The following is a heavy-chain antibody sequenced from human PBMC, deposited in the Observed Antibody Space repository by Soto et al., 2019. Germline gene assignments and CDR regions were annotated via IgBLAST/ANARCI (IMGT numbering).Heavy chain of an antibody. J-gene: IGHJ1*01. V-gene: IGHV4-39*01. CDR3: PFYNGGVPGVFQH. Sequence: PSETLSLTCTVSGGSMSSSSYYWGWIRQPPGKGLEWIGSIYYSGSTYYKSSLKSRVTISVDTSKNQFSLKLTSVTAADTAVYYVPFYNGGVPGVFQHRARRPSVTGSS. CDR1: GGSMSSSSYY. D-gene: IGHD2-8*02. CDR2: IYYSGST.